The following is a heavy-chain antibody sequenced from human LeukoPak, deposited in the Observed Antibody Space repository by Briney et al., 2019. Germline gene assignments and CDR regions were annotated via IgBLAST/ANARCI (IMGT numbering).Heavy chain of an antibody. CDR1: GGSISSYY. Sequence: PSETLSLTCTVSGGSISSYYWSWVRQPAGKGLEWIGRIYTSGSTNYNPALTSGGTMSVDTSKNQFSLKLSSVTAADTAVYYCARSSHIVVVTAILGAFDIWGQGTMVTVSS. D-gene: IGHD2-21*02. CDR3: ARSSHIVVVTAILGAFDI. V-gene: IGHV4-4*07. CDR2: IYTSGST. J-gene: IGHJ3*02.